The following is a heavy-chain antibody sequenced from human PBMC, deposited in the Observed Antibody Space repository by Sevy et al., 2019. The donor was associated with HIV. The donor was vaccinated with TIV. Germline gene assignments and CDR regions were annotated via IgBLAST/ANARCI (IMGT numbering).Heavy chain of an antibody. CDR2: ISNSGDRT. J-gene: IGHJ4*02. CDR1: GFSFNTYA. D-gene: IGHD2-21*01. Sequence: GGSLRLSCAASGFSFNTYAMTWVRQAPGKGLEWVSVISNSGDRTNYADSVKGQFTISSDNSNNTLYLQMNSLRAEDAAVYDCANALGAIASPFDYWGQGTLVTVSS. V-gene: IGHV3-23*01. CDR3: ANALGAIASPFDY.